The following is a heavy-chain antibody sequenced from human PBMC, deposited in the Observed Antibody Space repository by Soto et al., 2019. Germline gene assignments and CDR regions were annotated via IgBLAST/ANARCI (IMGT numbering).Heavy chain of an antibody. J-gene: IGHJ4*02. Sequence: SETLSLTCAVYGTSFSDYYCTWIRQPPGMGLEWIGEITHGGNTNYNPSLKSRVTISVDTSKNQFSLKLSSVTAADTAVYYCARGPALGCSTTSCFLDYRGQGTLVTVSS. V-gene: IGHV4-34*01. CDR3: ARGPALGCSTTSCFLDY. D-gene: IGHD2-2*01. CDR1: GTSFSDYY. CDR2: ITHGGNT.